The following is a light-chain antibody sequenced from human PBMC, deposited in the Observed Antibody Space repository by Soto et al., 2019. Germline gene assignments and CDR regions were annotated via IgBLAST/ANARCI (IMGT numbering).Light chain of an antibody. V-gene: IGLV1-44*01. CDR3: AAWDDSLNGLV. CDR1: SSNIRSNT. J-gene: IGLJ2*01. CDR2: SNN. Sequence: QSVLTQPPSASGTPGQRVTISCSGSSSNIRSNTVNWYQQLPGTAPKLLIYSNNQRPSGATDRFSGSKSGTSASLAISGLQSEDEDDYYCAAWDDSLNGLVFGGGTKVTVL.